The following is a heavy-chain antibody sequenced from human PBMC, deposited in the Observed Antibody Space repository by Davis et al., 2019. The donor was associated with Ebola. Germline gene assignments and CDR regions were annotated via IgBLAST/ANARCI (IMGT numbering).Heavy chain of an antibody. CDR2: INPNRGDT. D-gene: IGHD3-10*01. J-gene: IGHJ3*02. Sequence: ASVKVSCKASGYTFNGHYMHWVRQAPGQGLEWMGWINPNRGDTNYAQKFQGRVTMTRDTSMTTAYMELSRLRSDDTAVYYCARVGGSGSYYNAFEAFDIWGQGTMVTVSS. CDR3: ARVGGSGSYYNAFEAFDI. V-gene: IGHV1-2*02. CDR1: GYTFNGHY.